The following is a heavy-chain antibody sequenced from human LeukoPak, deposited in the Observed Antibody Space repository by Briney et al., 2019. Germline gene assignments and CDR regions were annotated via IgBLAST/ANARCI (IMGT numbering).Heavy chain of an antibody. CDR3: ARDLSSTSNWEFDF. CDR1: GYIFTDYF. Sequence: ASVKVSCKASGYIFTDYFLHWVRQAPGQGPEWIGRINCNSGGTMYAQNLQGRVTMTRVTSITTAYMELSGLTSDDAAVYYCARDLSSTSNWEFDFWGRGTLVTVSS. V-gene: IGHV1-2*06. D-gene: IGHD1-1*01. CDR2: INCNSGGT. J-gene: IGHJ4*02.